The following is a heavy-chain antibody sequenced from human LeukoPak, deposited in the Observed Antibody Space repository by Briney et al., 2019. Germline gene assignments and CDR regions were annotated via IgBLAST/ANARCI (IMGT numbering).Heavy chain of an antibody. J-gene: IGHJ6*03. V-gene: IGHV3-23*01. CDR2: ISGSGGSP. D-gene: IGHD6-13*01. Sequence: GGTLRLSCTASGFTFSSYGMNWVPQAPGKGLEWVSAISGSGGSPYYADSVKGRFTISRDSSKNTLYLQMNSLRAEDTAAYYCAKTYSSSRAHYYYYYYMDVWGKGTTVTISS. CDR3: AKTYSSSRAHYYYYYYMDV. CDR1: GFTFSSYG.